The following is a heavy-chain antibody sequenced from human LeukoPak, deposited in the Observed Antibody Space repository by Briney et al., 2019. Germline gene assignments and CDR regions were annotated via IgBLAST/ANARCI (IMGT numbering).Heavy chain of an antibody. J-gene: IGHJ4*02. V-gene: IGHV3-23*01. Sequence: GGSLRLSCAASGFTFTSYALAWVRQAPGKGLDGVSRSSRIGCSIYYADSVKGRCTISRDNSKNTLYLQMNSLRVEDTAVYYCAKDFVGTGNFRGGDYWGQGTLVTVSS. CDR1: GFTFTSYA. CDR3: AKDFVGTGNFRGGDY. D-gene: IGHD2-8*02. CDR2: SSRIGCSI.